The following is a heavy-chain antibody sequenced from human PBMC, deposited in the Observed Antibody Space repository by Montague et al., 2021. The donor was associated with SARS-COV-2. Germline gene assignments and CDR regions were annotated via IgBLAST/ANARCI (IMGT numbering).Heavy chain of an antibody. Sequence: SLRLSCAASGFTFSSYEMNWVRQAPGKGLEWVSYISSSGGTMFYADSVKGRFSISRDNAKNSLYLQMNSLRVEDTAVYYCARRCCSSTSCTNDYWGQGTLVTVSS. CDR3: ARRCCSSTSCTNDY. D-gene: IGHD2-2*01. CDR1: GFTFSSYE. V-gene: IGHV3-48*03. J-gene: IGHJ4*02. CDR2: ISSSGGTM.